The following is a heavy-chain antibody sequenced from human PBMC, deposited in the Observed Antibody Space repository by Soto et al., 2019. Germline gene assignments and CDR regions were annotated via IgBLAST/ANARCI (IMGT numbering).Heavy chain of an antibody. Sequence: VQLVESGGGLVKPGGSLRLSCAASGFTFSDYYMSWIRQAPGKGLEWVSYISSSGSTIYYADSVKGRFTISRDNVKYAAYLQINGLRAEDRAGEYWASVDPGNCSGGSCYVGGGDYYYYYGMDVWGQGTTVTVSS. V-gene: IGHV3-11*01. D-gene: IGHD2-15*01. CDR1: GFTFSDYY. CDR3: ASVDPGNCSGGSCYVGGGDYYYYYGMDV. J-gene: IGHJ6*02. CDR2: ISSSGSTI.